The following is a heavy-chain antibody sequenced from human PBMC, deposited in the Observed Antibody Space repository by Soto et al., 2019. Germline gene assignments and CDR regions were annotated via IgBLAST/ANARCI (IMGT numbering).Heavy chain of an antibody. CDR1: GYSFTSYW. J-gene: IGHJ4*02. V-gene: IGHV5-51*01. Sequence: GESLKISCKGSGYSFTSYWIGWVRQMPGKGLEWMGIIYPGDSDTRYSPSFQGQVTISADKSISTAYLQWSSLKASDTAMYYFARYLLGGDYDSSGYEFDYWGQGTLVTVSS. CDR3: ARYLLGGDYDSSGYEFDY. D-gene: IGHD3-22*01. CDR2: IYPGDSDT.